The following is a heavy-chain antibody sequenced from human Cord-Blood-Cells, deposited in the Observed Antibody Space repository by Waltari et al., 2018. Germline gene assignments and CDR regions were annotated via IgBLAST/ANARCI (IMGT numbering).Heavy chain of an antibody. Sequence: QVQLQESGPGLVKPSETLSLTCTVSGGSISSYYWSWIRQPPGKGLEWIGYIYYSGSTNYNPSLKSRVTISVDTSKNQFSLKLSSVTAADTAVYYCARVGYSSSWDAFDIWGQGTMVTVSS. CDR3: ARVGYSSSWDAFDI. CDR1: GGSISSYY. CDR2: IYYSGST. V-gene: IGHV4-59*01. D-gene: IGHD6-13*01. J-gene: IGHJ3*02.